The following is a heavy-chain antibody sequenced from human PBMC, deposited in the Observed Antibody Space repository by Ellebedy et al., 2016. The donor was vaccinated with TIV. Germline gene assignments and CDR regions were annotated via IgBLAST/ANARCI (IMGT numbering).Heavy chain of an antibody. CDR1: GLSFGNYW. D-gene: IGHD5-18*01. V-gene: IGHV3-7*01. J-gene: IGHJ3*01. CDR2: IKQDGSEK. Sequence: GESLKISXTVSGLSFGNYWMNWVRQAPGKGLEWVAKIKQDGSEKYYVDSVKGRFTISRDNAKSSLYMHMNSLRLEDTAVYHCARDRTALGRDAFDSWGPGTMVTVSS. CDR3: ARDRTALGRDAFDS.